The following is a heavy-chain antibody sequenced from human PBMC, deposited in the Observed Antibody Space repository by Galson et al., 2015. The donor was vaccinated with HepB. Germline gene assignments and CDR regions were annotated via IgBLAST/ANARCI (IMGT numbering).Heavy chain of an antibody. V-gene: IGHV6-1*01. Sequence: CAISGDSVSSNGAIWNWIRQSPSSGLEWLGRTYHRSKWYNDYAVSVKSRITISPDTSKNQFSLQLNSVTPEDTAVYYCAREGYYFDYWGQGTLVTVSS. CDR1: GDSVSSNGAI. CDR2: TYHRSKWYN. J-gene: IGHJ4*02. CDR3: AREGYYFDY.